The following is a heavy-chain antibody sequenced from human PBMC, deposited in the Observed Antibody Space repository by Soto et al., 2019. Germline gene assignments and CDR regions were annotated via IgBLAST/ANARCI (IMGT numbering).Heavy chain of an antibody. CDR1: GYMFYTYD. Sequence: ASVKASWKGSGYMFYTYDVCWVRQAPGQGLEWMGWISTYSGDTKYAQKFQGRVTMTTDTSTTTAYLELRSLRSDDTAVYYCARHHGPTTSENWCDPWGQGTLVTVSA. D-gene: IGHD5-12*01. CDR2: ISTYSGDT. J-gene: IGHJ5*02. CDR3: ARHHGPTTSENWCDP. V-gene: IGHV1-18*01.